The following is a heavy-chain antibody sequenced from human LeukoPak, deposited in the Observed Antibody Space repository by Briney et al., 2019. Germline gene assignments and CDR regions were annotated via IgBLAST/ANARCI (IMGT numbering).Heavy chain of an antibody. CDR2: ISGSGGST. J-gene: IGHJ3*02. CDR1: GFTFSDYA. V-gene: IGHV3-23*01. D-gene: IGHD3-10*01. Sequence: GGSLRLSCAASGFTFSDYAVSWVRQAPGKGLEWVSAISGSGGSTYYADSVKGRFTISRDNSKNTLYLQMNSLRAEDTAVYYCAKGPFYGWGAFDIWGQGTMVTVSS. CDR3: AKGPFYGWGAFDI.